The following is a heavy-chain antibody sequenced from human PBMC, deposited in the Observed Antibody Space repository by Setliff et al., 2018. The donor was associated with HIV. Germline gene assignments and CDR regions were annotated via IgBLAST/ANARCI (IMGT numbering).Heavy chain of an antibody. D-gene: IGHD2-8*02. V-gene: IGHV4-39*01. J-gene: IGHJ2*01. CDR1: GVSITSTNFY. CDR2: ISSGGNT. Sequence: KPSETLSLTCTVSGVSITSTNFYWGWIRQPPGKGLEWIGSISSGGNTYYNTSLKSRVTMSIDTSNNQFSLKLSSVTAADTSVYHCARLYLNTGGYWASTYRYLELWGRGTLFTVSS. CDR3: ARLYLNTGGYWASTYRYLEL.